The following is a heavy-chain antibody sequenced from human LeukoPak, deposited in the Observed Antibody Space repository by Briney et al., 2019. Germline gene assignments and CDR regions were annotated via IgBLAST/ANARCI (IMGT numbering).Heavy chain of an antibody. CDR2: IIPIFGTA. J-gene: IGHJ5*02. CDR1: GYTFTSYD. Sequence: GASVKVSCKASGYTFTSYDINWVRQAPGQGLEWMGRIIPIFGTANYAQKFQGRVTITTDESTSTAYMELSSLRSEDTAVYYCARTGTRGFDPWGQGTLVTVSS. CDR3: ARTGTRGFDP. V-gene: IGHV1-69*05. D-gene: IGHD1-1*01.